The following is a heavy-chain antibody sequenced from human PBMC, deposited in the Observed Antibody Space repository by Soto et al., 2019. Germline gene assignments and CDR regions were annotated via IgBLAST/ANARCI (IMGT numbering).Heavy chain of an antibody. CDR2: IQQDGSEK. CDR1: GFTCSSYW. Sequence: EVHLVESGGGLVQPGGSLRLSCAASGFTCSSYWMGWGRQAPGKGLEWVANIQQDGSEKYYVDSVKGRFTISRDNAKNSLYLQMNSLRAEDTAVYYCVESGGAADYWGQGTLVTVSS. J-gene: IGHJ4*02. V-gene: IGHV3-7*03. CDR3: VESGGAADY. D-gene: IGHD2-8*02.